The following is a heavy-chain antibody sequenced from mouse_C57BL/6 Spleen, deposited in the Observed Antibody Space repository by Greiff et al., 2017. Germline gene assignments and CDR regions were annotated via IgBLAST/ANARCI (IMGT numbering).Heavy chain of an antibody. D-gene: IGHD2-4*01. V-gene: IGHV1-55*01. CDR1: GFTFTSYW. CDR3: AIYYDYDGLDY. J-gene: IGHJ2*01. CDR2: IYPGSGST. Sequence: QVQLQQPGAELVKPGASVKMSCTASGFTFTSYWITWVKQRPGQGLEWIGDIYPGSGSTNYTEKFKSKATLTVDTSSSTAYMQLSSLTSEDSAVYYCAIYYDYDGLDYWGQGTTLTVSS.